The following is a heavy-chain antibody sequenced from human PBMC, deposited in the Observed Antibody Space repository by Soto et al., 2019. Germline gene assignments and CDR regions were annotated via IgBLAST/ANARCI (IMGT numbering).Heavy chain of an antibody. CDR1: GGSISSSSYY. J-gene: IGHJ5*02. D-gene: IGHD3-3*01. CDR2: IYYSGST. V-gene: IGHV4-39*01. Sequence: QLQLQESGPGLVKPSETLSLTCTVSGGSISSSSYYWGWIRQPPGKGLEWIGSIYYSGSTYYNPSLKSRVTISVDTSKNQFSLKLSSVTAADTAVYYCARQGGSIFGVVITLVPMGFDPWGQGTLVTVSS. CDR3: ARQGGSIFGVVITLVPMGFDP.